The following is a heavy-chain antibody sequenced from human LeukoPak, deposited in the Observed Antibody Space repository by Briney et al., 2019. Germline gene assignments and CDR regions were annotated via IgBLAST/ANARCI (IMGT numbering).Heavy chain of an antibody. CDR3: ALTTVTTGWFDP. J-gene: IGHJ5*02. Sequence: GASVKVSCKASGYTLTSYAMHWVRQAPGQRLEWMGWINAGNGNTKYSQKFQGRVTITRDTSASTAYMELSSLRSEDTAVYYCALTTVTTGWFDPWGQGTLVTVSS. CDR1: GYTLTSYA. CDR2: INAGNGNT. D-gene: IGHD4-17*01. V-gene: IGHV1-3*01.